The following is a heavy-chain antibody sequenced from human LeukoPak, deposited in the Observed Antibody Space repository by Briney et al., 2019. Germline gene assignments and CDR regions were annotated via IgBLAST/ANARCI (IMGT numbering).Heavy chain of an antibody. Sequence: GGSLRLSCAVSGVNFSSYWMSWVRQAPGKGLEWVANIKQDGSEEYYVDSVKGRFTISTDNAKNSLYLQMNSLRAEDTAVYYCACGFVYYFDYWGQGTLVTVSS. V-gene: IGHV3-7*01. CDR3: ACGFVYYFDY. J-gene: IGHJ4*02. D-gene: IGHD2-21*01. CDR1: GVNFSSYW. CDR2: IKQDGSEE.